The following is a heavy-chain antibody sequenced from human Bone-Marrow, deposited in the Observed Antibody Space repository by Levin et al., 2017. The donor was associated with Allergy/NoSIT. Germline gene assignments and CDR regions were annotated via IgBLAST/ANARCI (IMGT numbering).Heavy chain of an antibody. CDR2: MYYSGGA. CDR1: DDSISNHY. V-gene: IGHV4-59*11. Sequence: SQTLSLTCNVSDDSISNHYWSWIRHSPGRGLEWIGYMYYSGGADYNPSLKSRVTISIDTSKNHVSLKLTSVTAADTAIYYCARVVRGVVGWFDPWGQGTLVTVSS. D-gene: IGHD3-10*01. J-gene: IGHJ5*02. CDR3: ARVVRGVVGWFDP.